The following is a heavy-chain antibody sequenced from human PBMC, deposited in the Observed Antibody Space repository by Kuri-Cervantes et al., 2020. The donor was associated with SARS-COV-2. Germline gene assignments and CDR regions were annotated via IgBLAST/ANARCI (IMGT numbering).Heavy chain of an antibody. CDR3: ARLAKIVRGVIGLDY. Sequence: GESLKISCKGSRYSFTSYWISWVRQMPGKGLEWMGRIDPSDSYTNYSPSFQGHVTISADKSISTAYLQWSSLKASDTAMYYCARLAKIVRGVIGLDYWGQGTLVTVSS. D-gene: IGHD3-10*01. V-gene: IGHV5-10-1*01. CDR1: RYSFTSYW. J-gene: IGHJ4*02. CDR2: IDPSDSYT.